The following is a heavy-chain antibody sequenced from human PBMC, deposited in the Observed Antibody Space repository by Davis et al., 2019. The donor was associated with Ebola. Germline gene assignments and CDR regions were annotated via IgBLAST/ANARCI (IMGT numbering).Heavy chain of an antibody. CDR2: INPNSGGT. V-gene: IGHV1-2*02. CDR1: GYTFTGYY. CDR3: ARGTYNNPRDGMDV. D-gene: IGHD1-14*01. J-gene: IGHJ6*02. Sequence: ASVKVSCKASGYTFTGYYMHWVRQAPGQGLEWMGWINPNSGGTNYAQKFQGRVTMTRDTSISTAYMELSRLRSDDTAVYYCARGTYNNPRDGMDVWGQGTTVTVSS.